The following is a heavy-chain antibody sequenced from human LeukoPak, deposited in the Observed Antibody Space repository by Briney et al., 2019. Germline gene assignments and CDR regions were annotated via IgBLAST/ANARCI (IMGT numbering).Heavy chain of an antibody. V-gene: IGHV3-7*01. Sequence: GGSLRLSCAASVFTFSSYWMSWVRQAPGKGLEWVANIKQDESEKYYVDSVKGRFTISRDNAKNSLNLQMNGLRAEDTAVYFCARDGLVYHYGSSAYYSDYWGQGTLVTVSS. J-gene: IGHJ4*02. CDR3: ARDGLVYHYGSSAYYSDY. CDR2: IKQDESEK. D-gene: IGHD3-22*01. CDR1: VFTFSSYW.